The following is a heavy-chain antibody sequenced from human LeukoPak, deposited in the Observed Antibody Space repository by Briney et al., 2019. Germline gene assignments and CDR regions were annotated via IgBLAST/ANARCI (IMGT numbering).Heavy chain of an antibody. D-gene: IGHD2-15*01. CDR3: ATASRILPLPI. Sequence: GRSLRLSCAASGFTFSSYGMHWVRQAPGKGLEWVANIKQDGSEKYYVDSVKGRFTISRDNAKNPLYLQMNSLRAEDTAVYYCATASRILPLPIWGQGTMVTVS. J-gene: IGHJ3*02. CDR2: IKQDGSEK. V-gene: IGHV3-7*01. CDR1: GFTFSSYG.